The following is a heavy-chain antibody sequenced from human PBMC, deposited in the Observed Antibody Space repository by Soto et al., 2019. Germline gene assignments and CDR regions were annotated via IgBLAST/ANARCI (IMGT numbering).Heavy chain of an antibody. V-gene: IGHV3-74*01. Sequence: EAQLVESGGGLVQPGGSLRVSCAASGFDFSTYWMHWVRQVPGKGLEWVSRIDDDGSSTRYADSVKGRFTISRDNSKNIVYLEMNILTAEDTAVYYCARRLELPLGASHYYYGMDVWGQGTTVTVSS. CDR1: GFDFSTYW. CDR2: IDDDGSST. CDR3: ARRLELPLGASHYYYGMDV. D-gene: IGHD1-7*01. J-gene: IGHJ6*02.